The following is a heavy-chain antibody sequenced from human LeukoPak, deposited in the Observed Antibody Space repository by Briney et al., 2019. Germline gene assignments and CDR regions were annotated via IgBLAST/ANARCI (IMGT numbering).Heavy chain of an antibody. J-gene: IGHJ4*02. CDR2: INPNSGDT. D-gene: IGHD3-10*01. V-gene: IGHV1-2*06. CDR1: GYTFTGYY. Sequence: WASVKVSCKASGYTFTGYYMHWVRQAPGQGLEWMGRINPNSGDTNYAQKFQDRVTMTRDTSISTAYKELSRLRSDDTAVYYCARGWFGELKVDYWGQGTLVTVSS. CDR3: ARGWFGELKVDY.